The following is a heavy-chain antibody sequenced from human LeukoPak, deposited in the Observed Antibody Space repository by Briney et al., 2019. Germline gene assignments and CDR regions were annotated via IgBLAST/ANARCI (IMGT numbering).Heavy chain of an antibody. J-gene: IGHJ6*03. V-gene: IGHV1-18*01. D-gene: IGHD3-3*02. Sequence: ASVKVSFKASCYPFTSNGITWVRQAPGQGLEWMGWISGYNGNTNYAQKLQGRVTMTTDRSTSTAYMELRSLTSDDTAVYYCARGALAQPFYYYMDVWGKGTTVTVSS. CDR1: CYPFTSNG. CDR2: ISGYNGNT. CDR3: ARGALAQPFYYYMDV.